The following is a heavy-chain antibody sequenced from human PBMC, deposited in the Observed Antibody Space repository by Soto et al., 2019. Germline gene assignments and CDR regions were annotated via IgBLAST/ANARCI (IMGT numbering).Heavy chain of an antibody. Sequence: ASVKVSCKASGYTFTSYDINWVRQATGQGLEWMGWMNPNSGNTGYAQKFQGRVTMTRNTSISTAYMELSSLRSEDTAVYYCARSTTMVRGVIMPPPGYWGQGTLVTVSS. D-gene: IGHD3-10*01. CDR1: GYTFTSYD. CDR2: MNPNSGNT. CDR3: ARSTTMVRGVIMPPPGY. V-gene: IGHV1-8*01. J-gene: IGHJ4*02.